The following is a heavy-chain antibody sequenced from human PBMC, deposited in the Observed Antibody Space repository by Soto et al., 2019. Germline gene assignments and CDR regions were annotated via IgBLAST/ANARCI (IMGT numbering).Heavy chain of an antibody. CDR1: GDSVSIYSGA. J-gene: IGHJ4*02. V-gene: IGHV6-1*01. CDR2: TYYRSKWYY. Sequence: SQTLSLTCVISGDSVSIYSGAWNWIRQSPSRGLEWVGRTYYRSKWYYDNAESVKSRIIISVDTSKNQFSLQLNSVTPEDAAVYYCANDPGSSLDYWAQGSQVPVSP. D-gene: IGHD3-3*01. CDR3: ANDPGSSLDY.